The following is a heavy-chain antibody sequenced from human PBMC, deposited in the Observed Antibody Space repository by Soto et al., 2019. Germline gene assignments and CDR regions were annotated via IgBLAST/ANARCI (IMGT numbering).Heavy chain of an antibody. D-gene: IGHD2-15*01. CDR3: ARESGYCSGGSCSISYFDY. CDR2: IYYSGST. CDR1: GGSISSYY. Sequence: SETLSLTCTVSGGSISSYYWSWIRQPPGRGLDWIGYIYYSGSTNYNPSLKSRVTISVDTSKNQFSLKLSSVTAADTAVYYCARESGYCSGGSCSISYFDYWGQGTLVTVSS. J-gene: IGHJ4*02. V-gene: IGHV4-59*01.